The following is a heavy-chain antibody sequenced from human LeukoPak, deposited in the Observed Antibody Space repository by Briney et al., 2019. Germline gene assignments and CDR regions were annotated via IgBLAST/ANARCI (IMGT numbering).Heavy chain of an antibody. CDR3: ASSVGRDGFKQY. CDR2: ISYDGSNK. Sequence: GGSLRLSCAASGFTFSSYAMHWVRQAPGKGLEWVAVISYDGSNKYYADSVKGRFTISRDNSKNTLYLQMNSLRAEDTAVYYCASSVGRDGFKQYWGQGTLVTVSS. J-gene: IGHJ4*02. CDR1: GFTFSSYA. V-gene: IGHV3-30-3*01. D-gene: IGHD5-24*01.